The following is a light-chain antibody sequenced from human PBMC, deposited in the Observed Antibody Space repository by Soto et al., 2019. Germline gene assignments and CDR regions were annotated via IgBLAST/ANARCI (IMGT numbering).Light chain of an antibody. V-gene: IGKV3-20*01. CDR3: QQYGSTPYT. J-gene: IGKJ2*01. CDR1: QSVSSSY. Sequence: EIVLTQSSGSLSLSPGERATLSCRASQSVSSSYLAWYRQKPGQAPRLLTYGASSRATGIPDRFSGSGSGTDFTLTISRLEPEDFAVYYCQQYGSTPYTFGQGTKLEIK. CDR2: GAS.